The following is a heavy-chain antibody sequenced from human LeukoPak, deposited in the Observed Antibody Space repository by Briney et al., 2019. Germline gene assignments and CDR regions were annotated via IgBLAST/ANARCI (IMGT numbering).Heavy chain of an antibody. CDR1: GYSISSGYY. Sequence: SETLSLTCTVSGYSISSGYYWGWIRQPPGKGLEWIGSIYHSGSTYYNPSLKSRVTISVDTSKNQFSLKLSSVTAADTAVYYCAREDYRGAFDIWGQGTMATVSS. CDR2: IYHSGST. D-gene: IGHD4-11*01. CDR3: AREDYRGAFDI. J-gene: IGHJ3*02. V-gene: IGHV4-38-2*02.